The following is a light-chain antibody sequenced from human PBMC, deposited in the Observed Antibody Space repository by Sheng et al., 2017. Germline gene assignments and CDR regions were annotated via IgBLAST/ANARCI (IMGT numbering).Light chain of an antibody. Sequence: DIVMTQSPDSLAVSLGERATINCKSSQSVLYSSNNMNYLSWYQQKPGQPPKLLIYWASTRESGVPDRFSGSGSGTDFTLTISSLQAEDVAVYYCQQXFGTVFTFGPGTKVEIK. CDR1: QSVLYSSNNMNY. V-gene: IGKV4-1*01. J-gene: IGKJ3*01. CDR2: WAS. CDR3: QQXFGTVFT.